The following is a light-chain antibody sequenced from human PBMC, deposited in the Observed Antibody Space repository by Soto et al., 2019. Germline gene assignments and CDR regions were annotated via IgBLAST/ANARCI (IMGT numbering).Light chain of an antibody. CDR2: DVS. J-gene: IGLJ2*01. V-gene: IGLV2-14*01. Sequence: QPASVSGSPGQSITISCTGTSSDVGGYKYVSWYQQHPGKAPKLMIYDVSNRPSGVSNRFSGSKSGNTASLTISGLQAEDEADYYCSSYTSSSTLDVVFGGGTKVTVL. CDR1: SSDVGGYKY. CDR3: SSYTSSSTLDVV.